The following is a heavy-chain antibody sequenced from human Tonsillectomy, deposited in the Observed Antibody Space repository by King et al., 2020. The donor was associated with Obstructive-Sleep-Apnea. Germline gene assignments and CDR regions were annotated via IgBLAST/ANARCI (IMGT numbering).Heavy chain of an antibody. CDR3: ANPWSGSDY. Sequence: VQLVESGGGLVQPGGSLRLSCAASGFTFSTYSMNWVRQAPGKGLEGVSFISSSGSTRYYADSLKGRFTISRDNAKNSLYLQMNSLRAEDTAVYYCANPWSGSDYWGQGTLVTVSS. J-gene: IGHJ4*02. CDR1: GFTFSTYS. D-gene: IGHD3-3*01. CDR2: ISSSGSTR. V-gene: IGHV3-48*04.